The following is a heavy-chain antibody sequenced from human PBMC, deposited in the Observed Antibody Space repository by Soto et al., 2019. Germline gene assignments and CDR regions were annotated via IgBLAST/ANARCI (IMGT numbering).Heavy chain of an antibody. CDR2: IYYSGST. CDR1: GGSISSYY. V-gene: IGHV4-59*01. J-gene: IGHJ4*02. Sequence: PSETLSLTCTVSGGSISSYYWSWIRQPPGKGLEWIGYIYYSGSTNYNPSLKSRVTISVDTSKNQFSLKLSSVTAADTAVYYCASSAPTVTYYFDYWGQGTLVTVS. CDR3: ASSAPTVTYYFDY. D-gene: IGHD4-17*01.